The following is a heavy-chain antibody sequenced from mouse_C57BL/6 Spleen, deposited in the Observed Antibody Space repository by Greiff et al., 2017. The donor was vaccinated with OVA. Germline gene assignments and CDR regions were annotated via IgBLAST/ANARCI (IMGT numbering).Heavy chain of an antibody. CDR1: GFTFSDFY. V-gene: IGHV7-1*01. J-gene: IGHJ3*01. Sequence: EVQVVESGGGLVQSGRSLRLSCATSGFTFSDFYMEWVRQAPGKGLEWIAASRNKANDYTTEYSASVKGRFIVSRDTSQSILYLQMNALRAEDTAIYYCARDEEEYGPFAYWGQGTLVTVSA. CDR3: ARDEEEYGPFAY. D-gene: IGHD1-2*01. CDR2: SRNKANDYTT.